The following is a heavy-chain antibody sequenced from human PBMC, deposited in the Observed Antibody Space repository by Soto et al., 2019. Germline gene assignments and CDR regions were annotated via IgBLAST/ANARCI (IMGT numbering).Heavy chain of an antibody. Sequence: QPGGSLRLSCAASGFSFSNYGMHWVRQAPGKGLEWVAVIWYDGSNKYYADSVKGRFTISRDNSKNTLYLQMNSLRAEDTAVYYCARVWWSGSLKLDYWGQGTLVTVSS. D-gene: IGHD1-26*01. CDR3: ARVWWSGSLKLDY. J-gene: IGHJ4*02. CDR1: GFSFSNYG. V-gene: IGHV3-33*08. CDR2: IWYDGSNK.